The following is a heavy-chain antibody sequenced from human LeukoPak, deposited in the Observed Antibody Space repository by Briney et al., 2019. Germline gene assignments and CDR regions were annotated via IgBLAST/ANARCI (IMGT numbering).Heavy chain of an antibody. V-gene: IGHV1-69*05. CDR1: GGTFSSYA. D-gene: IGHD3-10*01. Sequence: SVKVSCKASGGTFSSYAISWVRQAPGQGLEWMGGIIPIFGTANYAQKFQGRVTITTDESTSTAYMELSSLRSEDTAVYYCATVPRYGSGSYYFDPWGQGTLVTVSS. J-gene: IGHJ5*02. CDR3: ATVPRYGSGSYYFDP. CDR2: IIPIFGTA.